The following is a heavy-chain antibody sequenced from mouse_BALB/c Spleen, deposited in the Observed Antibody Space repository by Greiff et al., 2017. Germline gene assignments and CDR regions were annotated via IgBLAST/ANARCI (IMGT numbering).Heavy chain of an antibody. CDR2: IWGDGST. V-gene: IGHV2-6-7*01. CDR3: ARGEKYGSSYFDY. D-gene: IGHD1-1*01. Sequence: VQLVESGPGLVAPSQSLSITCTVSGFSLTGYGVNWVRQPPGKGLEWLGMIWGDGSTDYNSALKSRLSISKDNSKSQVFLKMNSLQTDDTARYYCARGEKYGSSYFDYWGQGTTLTVSS. J-gene: IGHJ2*01. CDR1: GFSLTGYG.